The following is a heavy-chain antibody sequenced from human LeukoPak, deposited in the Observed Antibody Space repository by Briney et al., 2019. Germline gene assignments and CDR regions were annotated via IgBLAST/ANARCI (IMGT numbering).Heavy chain of an antibody. V-gene: IGHV3-23*01. CDR3: AKASDYDILTGYYIGFDY. D-gene: IGHD3-9*01. Sequence: GGSLRLSCAASGFTFSSYAMSWVRQAPGKGLEWVSAISGSGGSTYYADSEKGRFTISRDNSKSTLYLQMNSLRAEDTAVYYCAKASDYDILTGYYIGFDYWGQGTLVTVSS. J-gene: IGHJ4*02. CDR2: ISGSGGST. CDR1: GFTFSSYA.